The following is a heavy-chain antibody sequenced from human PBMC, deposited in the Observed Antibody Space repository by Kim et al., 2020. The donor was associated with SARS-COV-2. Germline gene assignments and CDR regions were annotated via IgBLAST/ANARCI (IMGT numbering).Heavy chain of an antibody. CDR2: IYHSGST. CDR1: GGSISSSNW. D-gene: IGHD6-25*01. V-gene: IGHV4-4*02. CDR3: ARDTAAAAGGMDY. J-gene: IGHJ4*02. Sequence: SETLSLTCAVSGGSISSSNWWSWVRQPPGKGLEWIGEIYHSGSTNYNPSLKSLVTISVDKSKNQFSLKLSSVTATDTAVYYCARDTAAAAGGMDYWGQGTLVTVSS.